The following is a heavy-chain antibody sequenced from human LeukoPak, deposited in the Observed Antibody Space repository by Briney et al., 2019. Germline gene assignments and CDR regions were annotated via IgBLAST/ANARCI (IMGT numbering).Heavy chain of an antibody. V-gene: IGHV1-2*02. J-gene: IGHJ4*02. CDR1: GYTFTGYY. D-gene: IGHD1-26*01. Sequence: GASVKVSCKASGYTFTGYYMHWVRQAPGQGLEWMGWINPNSGGTSYAQKFQGRVTMTRDTSISTAYMELSRLRSDDTAVYYCARDLMGATDMGAPDYWGQGTLVTVSS. CDR3: ARDLMGATDMGAPDY. CDR2: INPNSGGT.